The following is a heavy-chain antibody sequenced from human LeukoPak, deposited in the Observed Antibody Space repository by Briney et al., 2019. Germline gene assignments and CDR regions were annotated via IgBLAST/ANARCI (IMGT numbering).Heavy chain of an antibody. Sequence: GGSLRLSCAASGFTFSSYSMNWVRQAPGKGLEWVSSISSSSSYIYYADSVKGRFTISRDNAKNSLYLQMNSLRAEDTAVYYCARGGMAAAEIDYWGQGTLVTVSS. CDR2: ISSSSSYI. J-gene: IGHJ4*02. CDR1: GFTFSSYS. CDR3: ARGGMAAAEIDY. V-gene: IGHV3-21*01. D-gene: IGHD6-13*01.